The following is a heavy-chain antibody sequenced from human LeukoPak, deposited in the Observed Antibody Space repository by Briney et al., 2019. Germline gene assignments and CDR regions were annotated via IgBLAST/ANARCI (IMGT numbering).Heavy chain of an antibody. Sequence: GRSLRLSCAASGFTFDDYAMHWVRQAPGKGLEWVSGISWNSGSIGYVDSVRGRFIVSRDNAKNSVFLQMNSLRAEDTAVYYCARDFAAAVGWGQGTLVTVSS. D-gene: IGHD6-13*01. CDR3: ARDFAAAVG. J-gene: IGHJ4*02. CDR2: ISWNSGSI. V-gene: IGHV3-9*01. CDR1: GFTFDDYA.